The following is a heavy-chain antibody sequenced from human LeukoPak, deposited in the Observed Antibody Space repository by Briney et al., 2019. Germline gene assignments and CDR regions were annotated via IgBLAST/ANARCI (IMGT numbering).Heavy chain of an antibody. J-gene: IGHJ4*02. CDR2: INAGNGNT. Sequence: ASVKVSCTASGYTFTSCAMHWVRHAPGQRLEWMGWINAGNGNTTYSQKFQGRVTITRDTSASTAYMELSSLRSEDTAVYYCARETPAYGSGSHGDGGQGTLVTVSS. CDR3: ARETPAYGSGSHGD. D-gene: IGHD3-10*01. CDR1: GYTFTSCA. V-gene: IGHV1-3*01.